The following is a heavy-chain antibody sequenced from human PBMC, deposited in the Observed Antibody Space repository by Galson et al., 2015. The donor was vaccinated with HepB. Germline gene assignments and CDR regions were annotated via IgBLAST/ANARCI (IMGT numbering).Heavy chain of an antibody. CDR1: GFTFRSYA. CDR2: ISSNGGST. J-gene: IGHJ6*02. Sequence: SLRLSCATSGFTFRSYAMNWVRQAPGEGLEYVSAISSNGGSTYYANSVKGRFTISRDNSKNTLYLQMGSLRTEDMAVYYCARGVGLLRSGMDVWGQGTTVTVSS. D-gene: IGHD2-21*01. CDR3: ARGVGLLRSGMDV. V-gene: IGHV3-64*01.